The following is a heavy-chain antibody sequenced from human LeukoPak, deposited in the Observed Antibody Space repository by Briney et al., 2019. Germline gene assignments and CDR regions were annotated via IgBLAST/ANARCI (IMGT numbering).Heavy chain of an antibody. D-gene: IGHD6-19*01. V-gene: IGHV1-46*01. Sequence: ASVKDSCKASGYTFTSYYMHWVRQAPGQGLEWMGIINPSGGSTSYAQKFQGRVTMTRDTSTSTVYMELSSLRSEDTVVYYCARESVAGGFDPWGQGTLVTVSS. CDR3: ARESVAGGFDP. CDR2: INPSGGST. J-gene: IGHJ5*02. CDR1: GYTFTSYY.